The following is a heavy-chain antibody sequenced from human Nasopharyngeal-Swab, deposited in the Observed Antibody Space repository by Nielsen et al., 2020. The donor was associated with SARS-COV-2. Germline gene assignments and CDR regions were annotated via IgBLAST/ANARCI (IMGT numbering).Heavy chain of an antibody. CDR3: ARPYTYYYGSVSYSPPFY. CDR2: IYPGDSDT. Sequence: GESLKISCQGSGYSFPSYWIGWVRQMPGKGLEWMGIIYPGDSDTRYSPSFQGQVTISADKSISTAYLQWSSLKASDTAMYYCARPYTYYYGSVSYSPPFYWGQGTLVTVSS. J-gene: IGHJ4*02. V-gene: IGHV5-51*01. CDR1: GYSFPSYW. D-gene: IGHD3-10*01.